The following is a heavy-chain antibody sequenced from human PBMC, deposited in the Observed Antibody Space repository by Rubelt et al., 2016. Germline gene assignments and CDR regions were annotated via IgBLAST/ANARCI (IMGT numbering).Heavy chain of an antibody. CDR2: LNHSGRT. Sequence: QVQLQQWGAGLLKPSETLSLTCAVYGGSFSGYYWSWIRQPPGKGLEWIGELNHSGRTNYNPSLKSRVTISVDTAKNQFSLKLSSVTAADTAVYYCARGIRAILYYGMDGWGQGTTVTVAS. J-gene: IGHJ6*02. CDR3: ARGIRAILYYGMDG. V-gene: IGHV4-34*01. D-gene: IGHD3-3*02. CDR1: GGSFSGYY.